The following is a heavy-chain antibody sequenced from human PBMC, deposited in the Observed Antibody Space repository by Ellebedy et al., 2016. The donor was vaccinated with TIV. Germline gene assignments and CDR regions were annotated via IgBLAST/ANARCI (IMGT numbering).Heavy chain of an antibody. CDR2: ISHDGSVK. V-gene: IGHV3-30*18. D-gene: IGHD1-1*01. CDR3: AKETTELTATTLY. CDR1: GFTFSRFG. Sequence: PGGSLRLSCAASGFTFSRFGMQWVRQAPGKGLEWVAVISHDGSVKHYADSVKGRFPISRDNSKNTLNLQLSSLRSKDTAVYYCAKETTELTATTLYWGQGTLVTVSS. J-gene: IGHJ4*02.